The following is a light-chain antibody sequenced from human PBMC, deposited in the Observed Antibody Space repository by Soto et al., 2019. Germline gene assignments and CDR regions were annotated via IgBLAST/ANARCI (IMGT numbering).Light chain of an antibody. J-gene: IGKJ4*01. CDR2: GAS. V-gene: IGKV3-20*01. CDR1: QSVSSSY. Sequence: EIVLTQSPGTLSLSPGERATLSCRASQSVSSSYLAWYQQKPGQAPRLLIYGASSRATGIPDRFSGSGSGTDFTLTISRLEPADFAVYYCQQYGSSPVLTFGGGTKVDIK. CDR3: QQYGSSPVLT.